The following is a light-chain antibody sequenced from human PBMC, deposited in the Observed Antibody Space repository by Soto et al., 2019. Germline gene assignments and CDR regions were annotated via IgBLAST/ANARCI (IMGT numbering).Light chain of an antibody. Sequence: QSVLTQPPSASGAPGQRVTISWSRSSSNVVGNAVHWYQHLPGTAPKLLIYSDAQRPSGVPDRFSGSKSGTSASLVISGLQSEDEADYYCSAWDGSQVVFGGGTKLTVL. CDR3: SAWDGSQVV. CDR2: SDA. CDR1: SSNVVGNA. V-gene: IGLV1-44*01. J-gene: IGLJ2*01.